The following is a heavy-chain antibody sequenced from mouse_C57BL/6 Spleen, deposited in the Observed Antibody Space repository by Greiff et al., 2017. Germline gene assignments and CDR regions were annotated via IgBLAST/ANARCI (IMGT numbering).Heavy chain of an antibody. J-gene: IGHJ4*01. CDR2: IYPGSGSN. CDR3: AKGGGYGAMDG. CDR1: GYTFTSYW. V-gene: IGHV1-55*01. D-gene: IGHD1-1*02. Sequence: QVQLQQPGAELVKPGASVKMSCKASGYTFTSYWITWVQQRPGQGLEWIGDIYPGSGSNNYNEKFKSKAILTVDTSTSTDYMQLSSLTSEDSTVYCGAKGGGYGAMDGWGTGTSVTVSS.